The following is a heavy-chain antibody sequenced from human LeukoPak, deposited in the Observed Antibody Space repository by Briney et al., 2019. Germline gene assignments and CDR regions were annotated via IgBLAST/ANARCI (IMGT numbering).Heavy chain of an antibody. Sequence: SETLSLTCTVSGGSINSSYYYWGWIRQPPGKGLEWIGSIYYSGSTYYNPSLKSRVTISVDTSQNQFSLKLSSVTAADTAVYYCAREGPGGYSYGYFDYWGQGTLVTVSS. CDR2: IYYSGST. D-gene: IGHD5-18*01. CDR1: GGSINSSYYY. J-gene: IGHJ4*02. V-gene: IGHV4-39*02. CDR3: AREGPGGYSYGYFDY.